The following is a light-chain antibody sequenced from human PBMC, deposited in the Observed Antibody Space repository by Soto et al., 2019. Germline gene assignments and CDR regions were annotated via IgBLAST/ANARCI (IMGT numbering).Light chain of an antibody. CDR1: QRIRSY. J-gene: IGKJ3*01. V-gene: IGKV1-39*01. CDR2: AAS. Sequence: IEMTQSPSSLSASGGDIGTITCHSSQRIRSYLNWYQQKPGKAPKPIIHAASSFQSALHPSFSGTGSGTDFTITISRMHPADSETYYCNKSLSANYNFGPGTNADIK. CDR3: NKSLSANYN.